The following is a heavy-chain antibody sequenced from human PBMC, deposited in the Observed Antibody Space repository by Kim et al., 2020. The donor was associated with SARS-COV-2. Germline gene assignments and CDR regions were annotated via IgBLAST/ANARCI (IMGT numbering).Heavy chain of an antibody. Sequence: GGSLRLSCADSGFTFSSYSMNWVRQAPGKGLEWVSSISSSSSYIYYADSVKGRFTISRDNAKNSLYLQMNSLRAEDTAVYYCARVVRSSWVYYYGMDVWGQGTTVTVSS. CDR2: ISSSSSYI. CDR1: GFTFSSYS. V-gene: IGHV3-21*01. CDR3: ARVVRSSWVYYYGMDV. D-gene: IGHD6-13*01. J-gene: IGHJ6*02.